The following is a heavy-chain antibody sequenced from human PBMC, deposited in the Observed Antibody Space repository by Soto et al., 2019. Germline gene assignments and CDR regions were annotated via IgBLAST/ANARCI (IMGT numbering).Heavy chain of an antibody. V-gene: IGHV1-69*08. D-gene: IGHD3-9*01. CDR3: ARDADYDILTGSTEALGNAFDV. CDR2: IIPILGIA. J-gene: IGHJ3*01. Sequence: QVQLVQSGAEVKKPGSSVKVSCKASGGTFSSYTISWVRQAPGQGLEWMGRIIPILGIANYAQKFQGRVTITADKSTSTGYMELSSLRSEDTAVYYCARDADYDILTGSTEALGNAFDVWGQGTMVTVSS. CDR1: GGTFSSYT.